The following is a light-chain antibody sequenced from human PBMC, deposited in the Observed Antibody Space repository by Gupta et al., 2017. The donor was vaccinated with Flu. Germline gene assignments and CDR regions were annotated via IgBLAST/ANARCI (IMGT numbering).Light chain of an antibody. V-gene: IGKV1-12*01. J-gene: IGKJ4*01. CDR1: QDIGSW. CDR2: SAS. CDR3: QEANSFSLT. Sequence: DIQMTQSPSSVSASVGDRVTITCRASQDIGSWLAWYQQKPGKAPKLLIYSASSLQSGVPSRFSGAGYGTDFTLTITTLQPEDFATYYCQEANSFSLTFGAGTTVDI.